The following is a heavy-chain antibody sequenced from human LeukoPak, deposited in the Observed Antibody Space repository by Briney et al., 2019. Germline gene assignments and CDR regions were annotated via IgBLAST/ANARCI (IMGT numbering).Heavy chain of an antibody. Sequence: SGGSLRLSCAASGFTFSSYAMSWVRQAPGKGLEWVSAISGSGGSTYYADSVKGRFTISRDNSKNTLYLQMNSLRAEDTAVYYCAKGDTAMGNFDYWGQGTLVTVSS. CDR3: AKGDTAMGNFDY. J-gene: IGHJ4*02. CDR2: ISGSGGST. CDR1: GFTFSSYA. D-gene: IGHD5-18*01. V-gene: IGHV3-23*01.